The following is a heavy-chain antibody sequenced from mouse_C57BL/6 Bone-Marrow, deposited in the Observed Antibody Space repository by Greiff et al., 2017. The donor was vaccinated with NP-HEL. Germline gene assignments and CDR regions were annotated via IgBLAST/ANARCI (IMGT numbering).Heavy chain of an antibody. Sequence: QVQLKESGPGLVQPSQSLSITCTVSGFSLTSYGVHWVRQSPGKGLEWLGVIWSGGSTDYNAAFISRLSISKDNSKCQVFFKMNSLQADDTAIYYCARNPSYYYGSSYVRTWFAYWGQGTLVTVSA. D-gene: IGHD1-1*01. J-gene: IGHJ3*01. V-gene: IGHV2-2*01. CDR1: GFSLTSYG. CDR2: IWSGGST. CDR3: ARNPSYYYGSSYVRTWFAY.